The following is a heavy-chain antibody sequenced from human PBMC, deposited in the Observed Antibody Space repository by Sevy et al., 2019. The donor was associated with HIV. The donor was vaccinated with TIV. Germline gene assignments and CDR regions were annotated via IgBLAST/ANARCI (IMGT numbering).Heavy chain of an antibody. D-gene: IGHD3-22*01. CDR2: ITSSGDTT. CDR3: VKEQGYYYDRTGEYYFDY. V-gene: IGHV3-23*01. Sequence: GGSLRLSCAVSGFTFGNYAMSWVRQAPGKGLEWVSSITSSGDTTYYTDSVKGRFTISRDNSKNTLYLRMNSLRAEDTAVYFCVKEQGYYYDRTGEYYFDYWGQGTLVTVSS. J-gene: IGHJ4*02. CDR1: GFTFGNYA.